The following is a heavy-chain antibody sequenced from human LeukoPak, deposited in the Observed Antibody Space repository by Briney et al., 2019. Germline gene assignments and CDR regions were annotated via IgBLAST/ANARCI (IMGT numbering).Heavy chain of an antibody. V-gene: IGHV3-30*04. D-gene: IGHD6-19*01. CDR1: GFTFYTYA. CDR3: AGDTLRGYSSGFYS. J-gene: IGHJ5*01. CDR2: ISYDGSNK. Sequence: GGSLRLSCAASGFTFYTYALHWVRQAPGKGLEWVAAISYDGSNKYYADSAKGRFTISRDNSKNTLYLQMNSLRAEDTAVYYCAGDTLRGYSSGFYSWGQGTLVTVSS.